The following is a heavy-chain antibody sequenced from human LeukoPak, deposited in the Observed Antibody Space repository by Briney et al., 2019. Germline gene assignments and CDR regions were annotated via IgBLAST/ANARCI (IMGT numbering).Heavy chain of an antibody. D-gene: IGHD3-10*01. CDR2: IYSGGTT. J-gene: IGHJ4*02. CDR1: GFTVSGNY. V-gene: IGHV3-53*01. CDR3: ARVGYGSGNDS. Sequence: GGSLRLSCAASGFTVSGNYMSWVRQAPGKGLEWVSVIYSGGTTLYADSVKGRFTISRDNSKNTLYLQMNSLRAEDAAVYYCARVGYGSGNDSWGQGTLVTVSS.